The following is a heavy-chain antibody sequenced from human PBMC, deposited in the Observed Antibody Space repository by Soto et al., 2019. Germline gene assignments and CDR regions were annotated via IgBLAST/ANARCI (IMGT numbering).Heavy chain of an antibody. J-gene: IGHJ6*02. CDR1: GGTFSSYA. D-gene: IGHD6-13*01. Sequence: QVQLVQSGAEAKKPGSSVKVSCKTSGGTFSSYAISWVRQAPGQGLEWMGGIVPLFRTTNYAQKFQGRVTITAETCTYTVYMELRGLRSGDTAVYYCARGGYSSTWSNLLDRSGLDVWGQGTTVTVSS. CDR2: IVPLFRTT. V-gene: IGHV1-69*06. CDR3: ARGGYSSTWSNLLDRSGLDV.